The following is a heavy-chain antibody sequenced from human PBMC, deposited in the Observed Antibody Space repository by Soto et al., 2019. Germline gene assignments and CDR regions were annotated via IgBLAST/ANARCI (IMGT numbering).Heavy chain of an antibody. Sequence: QVQLVQSGAEVKKPGSSVKVSCKASGGTFSSYAISWVRQAHGQGLEWMGGIIPIFGTANYAQKFQGRVTITADESTSTAYMELSSLRSEDTAVYYCALNPRGATVTKGGYFDYWGQGTLVTVSS. CDR3: ALNPRGATVTKGGYFDY. J-gene: IGHJ4*02. CDR1: GGTFSSYA. V-gene: IGHV1-69*01. D-gene: IGHD4-17*01. CDR2: IIPIFGTA.